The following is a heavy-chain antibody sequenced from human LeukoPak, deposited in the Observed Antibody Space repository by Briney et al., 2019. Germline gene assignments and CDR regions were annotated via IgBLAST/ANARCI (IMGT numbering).Heavy chain of an antibody. CDR3: ARDLSSYSSGWYVSLI. Sequence: GASVKVSCKASGYTFTSYGIHWVRQAPGQGLEWMGWISAYNGDTKYAEKVQGRVTMTTDTSTNTAYMELRSLRSDDTAVYYCARDLSSYSSGWYVSLIWGQGTLVTVSS. J-gene: IGHJ4*02. CDR1: GYTFTSYG. V-gene: IGHV1-18*01. D-gene: IGHD6-19*01. CDR2: ISAYNGDT.